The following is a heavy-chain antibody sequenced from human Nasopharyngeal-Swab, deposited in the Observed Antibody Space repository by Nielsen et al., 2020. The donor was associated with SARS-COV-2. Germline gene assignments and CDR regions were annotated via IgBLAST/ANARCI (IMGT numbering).Heavy chain of an antibody. Sequence: GESLKISCAVSGLTFSRYSMNWVRQAPGKGLEWISYISSGSSSIYYTDSVEGRFTISRDNAKNSLFLQMSSLTAEDTAVYYCARRYCSGVSCYSDYWGQGTPVTVSS. CDR3: ARRYCSGVSCYSDY. V-gene: IGHV3-48*04. D-gene: IGHD2-15*01. CDR1: GLTFSRYS. J-gene: IGHJ4*02. CDR2: ISSGSSSI.